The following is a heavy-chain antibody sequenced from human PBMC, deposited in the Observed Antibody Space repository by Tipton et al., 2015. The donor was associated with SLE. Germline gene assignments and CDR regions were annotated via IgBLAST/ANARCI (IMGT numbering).Heavy chain of an antibody. J-gene: IGHJ4*02. CDR3: ARGWRVSTIDFDY. CDR2: ISGSGSTS. CDR1: GFTFSGYY. Sequence: GSLRLSCVASGFTFSGYYLSWIRQAPGKGLEWVSYISGSGSTSYYADSVKGRFTISRDKAKNALYLQMNSLRVDDTAVYYCARGWRVSTIDFDYWGQGTLVTVSS. V-gene: IGHV3-11*04. D-gene: IGHD5/OR15-5a*01.